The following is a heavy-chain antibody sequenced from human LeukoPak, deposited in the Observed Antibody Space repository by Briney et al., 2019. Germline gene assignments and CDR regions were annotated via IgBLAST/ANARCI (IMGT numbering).Heavy chain of an antibody. Sequence: ASVKVSCKASGGTFSSHAISWVRQAPGQGLEWMGGIIPIFGTANYAQKFQGRVTITADESTSTAYMELSSLRSEDTAVYYCPTSPVSGYYWPPPEDWGQGTLVTVSS. V-gene: IGHV1-69*13. J-gene: IGHJ4*02. CDR3: PTSPVSGYYWPPPED. D-gene: IGHD3-3*01. CDR2: IIPIFGTA. CDR1: GGTFSSHA.